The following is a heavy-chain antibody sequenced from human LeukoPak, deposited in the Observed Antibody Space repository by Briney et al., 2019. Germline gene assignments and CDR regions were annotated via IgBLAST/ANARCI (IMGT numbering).Heavy chain of an antibody. Sequence: SETLSLTCTVSGGSISSSNYYWGWIRQPPGQGLEWIGSIYYSGSTYYNPSLKSRVTISVDTSKNQFSLKLSSVTAADTAVYYCARGSLYGDYVFDYWGQGTLVTVSS. D-gene: IGHD4-17*01. CDR2: IYYSGST. J-gene: IGHJ4*02. CDR3: ARGSLYGDYVFDY. V-gene: IGHV4-39*07. CDR1: GGSISSSNYY.